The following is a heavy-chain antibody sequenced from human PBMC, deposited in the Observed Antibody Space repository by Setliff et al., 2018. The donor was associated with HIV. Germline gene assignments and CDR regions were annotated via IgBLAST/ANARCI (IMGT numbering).Heavy chain of an antibody. V-gene: IGHV4-61*09. Sequence: SETLSLTCKVSGDSISSGGYYWTWIRKPAGKGLEWIGHIYTSGNTNYNPSLKSRVSISVTTSKNQFFLTLTSVTAADSAVYYCARLGEHDTGDLDVWGKGTTVTVSS. D-gene: IGHD1-1*01. CDR1: GDSISSGGYY. CDR2: IYTSGNT. CDR3: ARLGEHDTGDLDV. J-gene: IGHJ6*04.